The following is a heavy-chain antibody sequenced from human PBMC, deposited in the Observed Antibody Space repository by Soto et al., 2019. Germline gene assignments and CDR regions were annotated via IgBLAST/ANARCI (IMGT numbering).Heavy chain of an antibody. CDR2: IIPIFVTA. CDR3: ARDSIAAAGTSDAW. J-gene: IGHJ4*02. Sequence: QGQLVQSGAEVKKPGSSVKVSCKASGGTFSSYAISWVRQAPGQGLEWMGGIIPIFVTANYAQKLQGRVTITADESTSTDYMEMSSLRSEDTDVYYCARDSIAAAGTSDAWWGQGPMVTVSS. V-gene: IGHV1-69*01. CDR1: GGTFSSYA. D-gene: IGHD6-13*01.